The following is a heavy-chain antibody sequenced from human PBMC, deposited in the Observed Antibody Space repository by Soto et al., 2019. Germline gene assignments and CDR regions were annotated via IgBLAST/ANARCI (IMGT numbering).Heavy chain of an antibody. V-gene: IGHV1-18*01. D-gene: IGHD2-8*02. Sequence: QVQLVQSGAEVKKPGASVKVSCKASGYSFTSYGITWVRQAPGQGLEWMGWISPHNGKTKYPQKLQGRVTMTTDAPTSTAYMELRSLRSDDSAVYYCARDIVLLVGAKYHWVDSSGQGTLVTVSS. CDR3: ARDIVLLVGAKYHWVDS. CDR1: GYSFTSYG. CDR2: ISPHNGKT. J-gene: IGHJ5*01.